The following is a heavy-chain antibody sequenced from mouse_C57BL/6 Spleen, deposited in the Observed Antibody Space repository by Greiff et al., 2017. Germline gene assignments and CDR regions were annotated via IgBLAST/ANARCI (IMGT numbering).Heavy chain of an antibody. Sequence: EVQRVESEGGLVQPGSSMKLSCTASGFTFSDYYMAWVRQVPEKGLEWVANINYDGSSTYYLDSLKSRFIISRDNAKNILYLQMSSLKSEDTATYYCAREDYDGTWFAYWGQGTLVTVSA. V-gene: IGHV5-16*01. D-gene: IGHD2-4*01. CDR1: GFTFSDYY. CDR3: AREDYDGTWFAY. CDR2: INYDGSST. J-gene: IGHJ3*01.